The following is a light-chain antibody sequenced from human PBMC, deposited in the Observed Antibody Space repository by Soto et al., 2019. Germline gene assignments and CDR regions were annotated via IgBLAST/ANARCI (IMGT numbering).Light chain of an antibody. CDR1: QSVSSSY. CDR3: QQYGSSPRT. J-gene: IGKJ1*01. Sequence: ESGLTQSPGTLSLSPGERATLSCRASQSVSSSYLAWYQQKPGQAPRLLIYGASSRATGIPDRFSGSGSGTDFTLTISRLEPEDFAVYYCQQYGSSPRTLGQGTKVEIK. V-gene: IGKV3-20*01. CDR2: GAS.